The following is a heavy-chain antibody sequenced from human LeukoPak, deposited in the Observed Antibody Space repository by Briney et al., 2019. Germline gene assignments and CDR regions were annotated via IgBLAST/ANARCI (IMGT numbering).Heavy chain of an antibody. CDR3: ARAIWAAAAGPKNDY. V-gene: IGHV3-48*01. CDR1: GFTFSSYT. D-gene: IGHD6-25*01. Sequence: GGSLRLSCAASGFTFSSYTMNWVRQAPGKGLEWVSYISSSSSTIYYADSVKGRFTISRDNAKNALYLQMNSLRAEDTAVYYCARAIWAAAAGPKNDYWGQGTLVTVSS. J-gene: IGHJ4*02. CDR2: ISSSSSTI.